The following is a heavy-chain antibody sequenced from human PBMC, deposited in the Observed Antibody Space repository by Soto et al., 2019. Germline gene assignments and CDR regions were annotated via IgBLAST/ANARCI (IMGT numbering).Heavy chain of an antibody. CDR2: ITGSSSTM. CDR3: KRGGGVLSNYGLDV. V-gene: IGHV3-48*02. D-gene: IGHD3-16*01. J-gene: IGHJ6*02. Sequence: EVQLVESGGGLVQPGGSLRLSCAASGFTFSNYAMNWVRQAPGKGLVWVSYITGSSSTMYYADSVKGRFTITSDNAKNSLFLKMNSLRDEDPAMYYCKRGGGVLSNYGLDVWGQGTTVTVSS. CDR1: GFTFSNYA.